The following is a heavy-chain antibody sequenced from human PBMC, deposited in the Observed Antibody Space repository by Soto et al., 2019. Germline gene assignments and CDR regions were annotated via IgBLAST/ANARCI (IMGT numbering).Heavy chain of an antibody. CDR1: GFTFSSYG. D-gene: IGHD3-16*02. V-gene: IGHV3-30*18. J-gene: IGHJ4*02. CDR3: AKALGELSPESFDY. Sequence: GGSLRLSCAASGFTFSSYGMHWVRQAQGKGLEWVTFISYDGSNKYYADSVKGRVTVSRDNSKNTQYLQMNSLRAEDTAVYFCAKALGELSPESFDYWGRGTLVTVSS. CDR2: ISYDGSNK.